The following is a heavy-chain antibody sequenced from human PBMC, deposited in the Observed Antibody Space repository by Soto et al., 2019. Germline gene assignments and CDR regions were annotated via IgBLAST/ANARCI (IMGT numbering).Heavy chain of an antibody. J-gene: IGHJ4*02. V-gene: IGHV3-23*01. CDR3: ATDSFRSGIAVAGNY. CDR1: GFTFSSYA. CDR2: ISFGGGST. D-gene: IGHD6-19*01. Sequence: AGSLRLSCAASGFTFSSYAMTWVRQAPGKGLEWVSAISFGGGSTYYADSVKGRFTISRDNSKNTLYLQMTSLRAEDTAIYYCATDSFRSGIAVAGNYWGQGTLVTVSS.